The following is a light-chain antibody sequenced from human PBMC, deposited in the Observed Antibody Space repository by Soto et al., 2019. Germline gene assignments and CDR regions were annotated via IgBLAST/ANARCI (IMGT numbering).Light chain of an antibody. J-gene: IGKJ1*01. Sequence: EIVLTQPPGTLSLSPGERATLSCRASQTVSSSYLAWYQQKLGQAPRLLIYGASNRATGIPDRFSGSGSGTDFTLTISRLEPEDFAVYYCQQYGSSPRTFGQGTKVEIK. CDR3: QQYGSSPRT. CDR1: QTVSSSY. V-gene: IGKV3-20*01. CDR2: GAS.